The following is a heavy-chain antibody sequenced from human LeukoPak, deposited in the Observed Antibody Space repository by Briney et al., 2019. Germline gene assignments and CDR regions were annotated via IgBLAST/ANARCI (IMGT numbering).Heavy chain of an antibody. J-gene: IGHJ4*02. V-gene: IGHV4-61*02. CDR2: IYTSGST. D-gene: IGHD1-1*01. CDR3: ARATRATTQDG. CDR1: GGSISSGSYY. Sequence: SQTLSLTCTVSGGSISSGSYYWSWIRQPAGKGLEWIGRIYTSGSTNYNPSLKSRVTISVDTSKNQFSLKLSSVTAADTAVYYCARATRATTQDGWGQGTLVTVSS.